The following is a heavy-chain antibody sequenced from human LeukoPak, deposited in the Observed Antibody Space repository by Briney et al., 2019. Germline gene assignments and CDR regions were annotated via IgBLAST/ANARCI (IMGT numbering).Heavy chain of an antibody. CDR2: ISSSSYI. Sequence: GGSLRLSCAASGFTFSSYSMNWVRQAPGKGLEWVSSISSSSYIYYADSVKGRFTISRDNAKNSLYLQMNSLRAEDTAVYYCARAIHPLVGATTAWGQGTLVTVSS. J-gene: IGHJ5*02. V-gene: IGHV3-21*01. D-gene: IGHD1-26*01. CDR1: GFTFSSYS. CDR3: ARAIHPLVGATTA.